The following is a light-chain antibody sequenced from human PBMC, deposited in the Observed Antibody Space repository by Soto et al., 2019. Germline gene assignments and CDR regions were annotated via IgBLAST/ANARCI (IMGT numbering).Light chain of an antibody. CDR3: SSYSFSSSLVV. CDR2: EVN. CDR1: SSDVGGYNF. V-gene: IGLV2-14*01. J-gene: IGLJ3*02. Sequence: QSALTQPASVSGSPGQSITISCTGTSSDVGGYNFVSWYQQHPGKAPRLMIFEVNNRPSGVSDRFSGSKSGNTASLTISGRQTEDEADYYCSSYSFSSSLVVFGGGTKLTVL.